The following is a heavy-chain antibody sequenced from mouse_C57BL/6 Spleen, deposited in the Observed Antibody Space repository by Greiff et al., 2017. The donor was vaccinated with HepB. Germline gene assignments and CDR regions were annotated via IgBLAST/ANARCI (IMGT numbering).Heavy chain of an antibody. CDR2: IWSGGRT. D-gene: IGHD1-1*01. CDR3: ARRSYYGSSYVGYFDV. J-gene: IGHJ1*03. Sequence: QVQLQQSGPGLVQPSQSLSITCTVSGFSLTSYGVHWVRQSPGKGLEWLGVIWSGGRTDYNAAFISRLSISKDNSKSQVFFKMNSLQADDTAIYYCARRSYYGSSYVGYFDVWGTGTTVTVSS. V-gene: IGHV2-2*01. CDR1: GFSLTSYG.